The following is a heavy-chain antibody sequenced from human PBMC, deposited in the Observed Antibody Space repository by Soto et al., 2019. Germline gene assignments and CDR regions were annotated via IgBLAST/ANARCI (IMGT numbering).Heavy chain of an antibody. D-gene: IGHD2-2*01. J-gene: IGHJ6*02. Sequence: QVQLVQSGAEVKKPGSSVKVSCKASGGTFSSYAISWVRQAPGQGLEWMGGIIPIFGTANYAQKFQGRVTITADESTSTAYMELSSLRSEDTAVYYCARAGIVLVPAALYYYGMDVWGQGTTVTVSS. CDR1: GGTFSSYA. CDR2: IIPIFGTA. CDR3: ARAGIVLVPAALYYYGMDV. V-gene: IGHV1-69*12.